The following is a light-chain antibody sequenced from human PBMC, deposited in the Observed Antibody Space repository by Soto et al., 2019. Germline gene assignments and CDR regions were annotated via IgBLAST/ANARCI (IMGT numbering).Light chain of an antibody. CDR1: SSDIGGYNY. J-gene: IGLJ3*02. CDR2: EVS. Sequence: QSALTQHPSASGSPGQSVTISCTGTSSDIGGYNYVSWYQQHAGKAPKLMIYEVSKRPSGVPDRFSGSKSGNTASLTVSGLQAEDEADYYCSSYAGSNNLVFGGGTKLTVL. CDR3: SSYAGSNNLV. V-gene: IGLV2-8*01.